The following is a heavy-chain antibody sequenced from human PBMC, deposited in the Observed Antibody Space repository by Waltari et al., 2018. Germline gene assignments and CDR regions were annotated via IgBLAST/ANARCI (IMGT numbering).Heavy chain of an antibody. CDR3: ATAGNRSVTTLIDF. V-gene: IGHV3-7*01. Sequence: EVQLVESGGGLVQPGGSLRLSCAASGFTFSSYWMSWVRQAPGKGLEWVANIKQDGSEKYYVDSVKGRFTISRDNAKNSVLLQMNSLRGEDTAVYHCATAGNRSVTTLIDFLGQGTLVTVSS. D-gene: IGHD4-17*01. CDR1: GFTFSSYW. J-gene: IGHJ4*02. CDR2: IKQDGSEK.